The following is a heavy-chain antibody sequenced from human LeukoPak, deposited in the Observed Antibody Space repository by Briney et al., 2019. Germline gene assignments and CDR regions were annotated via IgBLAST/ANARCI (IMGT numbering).Heavy chain of an antibody. CDR3: ARAQGYYDC. V-gene: IGHV3-23*01. Sequence: GGSLRLSCAASGFTFSNYGMNWVRQAPGKGLEWVSGTGVGGTTYYADSVKGRFTIPRDTSKNTLYLQMNSLRAEDTAVYYCARAQGYYDCWGQGTLVTVSS. J-gene: IGHJ4*02. CDR2: TGVGGTT. CDR1: GFTFSNYG. D-gene: IGHD3-22*01.